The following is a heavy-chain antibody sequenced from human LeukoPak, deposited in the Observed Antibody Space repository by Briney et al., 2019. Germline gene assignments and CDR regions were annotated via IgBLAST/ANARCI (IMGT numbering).Heavy chain of an antibody. J-gene: IGHJ5*02. D-gene: IGHD6-6*01. Sequence: SETLSLTCTVSGYSISSGYYWGWIRQPPGKGLEWIGSIYHSGSTYYNPSLKSRVTISVDTSKNQFSLKLSSVTAADTAVYYCARSSIAARYSWFDPWGQGTLVTVSS. CDR2: IYHSGST. CDR1: GYSISSGYY. CDR3: ARSSIAARYSWFDP. V-gene: IGHV4-38-2*02.